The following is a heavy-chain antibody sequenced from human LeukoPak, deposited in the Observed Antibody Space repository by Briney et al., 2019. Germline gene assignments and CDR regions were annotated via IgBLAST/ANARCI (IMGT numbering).Heavy chain of an antibody. CDR1: GGSLRSSSYC. V-gene: IGHV4-39*01. J-gene: IGHJ3*02. CDR2: IYYGGMT. CDR3: ARSHIVAVTGFALDI. Sequence: PSETLSLTCTVPGGSLRSSSYCCGWIRLPPGNWLEWLGCIYYGGMTYINPSPKKRVTITVDTSKNPFSLKLSSVTAADTTVYYCARSHIVAVTGFALDIWGQGTLVTVSS. D-gene: IGHD2-21*02.